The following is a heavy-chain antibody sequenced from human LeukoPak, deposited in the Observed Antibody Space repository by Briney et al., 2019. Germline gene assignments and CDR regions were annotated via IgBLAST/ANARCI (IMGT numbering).Heavy chain of an antibody. V-gene: IGHV4-59*06. CDR2: IYYSGST. J-gene: IGHJ6*04. D-gene: IGHD4-11*01. Sequence: SETPSLTCTVSGGSISSYYWSWIRQHPGKGLEWIGYIYYSGSTYYNPSLQSRVTISVDTSKNQFSLKLSSVTAADTAVYYCARDLPGDYGNDYYGMDVWGKGTTVTVSS. CDR3: ARDLPGDYGNDYYGMDV. CDR1: GGSISSYY.